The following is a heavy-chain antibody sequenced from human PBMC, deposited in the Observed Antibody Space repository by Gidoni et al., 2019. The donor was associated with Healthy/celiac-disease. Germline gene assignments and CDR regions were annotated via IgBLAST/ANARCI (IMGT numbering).Heavy chain of an antibody. CDR2: IIPIFGTA. V-gene: IGHV1-69*01. CDR1: GGTFSSYA. Sequence: QVQLVQSGAEVKKPGSSVQVSCQASGGTFSSYALSWVRQAPGQGLEWMGGIIPIFGTANYAQKFQGRVTITADESTSTAYMELSSLRSEDTAVYYCASSAYYDFWSGFVWGQGTTVTVSS. D-gene: IGHD3-3*01. CDR3: ASSAYYDFWSGFV. J-gene: IGHJ6*02.